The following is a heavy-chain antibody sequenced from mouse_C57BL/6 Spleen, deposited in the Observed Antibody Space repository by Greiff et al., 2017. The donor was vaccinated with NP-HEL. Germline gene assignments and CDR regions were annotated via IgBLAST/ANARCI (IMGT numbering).Heavy chain of an antibody. D-gene: IGHD2-3*01. CDR3: ARWMGDFAWFAY. CDR2: IHPNSGST. V-gene: IGHV1-64*01. Sequence: QVQLQQPGAELVKPGASVKLSCKASGYTFTSYWMHWVKQRPGQGLEWIGMIHPNSGSTNYNEKFKSKATLTVDNSSSTAYMQLSSLTSEDSAVYYCARWMGDFAWFAYWGQGTLVTVSA. J-gene: IGHJ3*01. CDR1: GYTFTSYW.